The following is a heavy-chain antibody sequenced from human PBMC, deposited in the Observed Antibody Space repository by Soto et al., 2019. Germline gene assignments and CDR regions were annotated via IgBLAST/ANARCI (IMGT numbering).Heavy chain of an antibody. CDR1: GYSISSGYY. CDR3: AKYSGYSSSSYYYYSYGMDV. V-gene: IGHV4-38-2*01. Sequence: SETLSLTCAVSGYSISSGYYWGWIRQPPGKGLEWIGSIYHSGSTYYNPSLKSRVTISVDTSKNQFSLKLSSVTAADTAVYYCAKYSGYSSSSYYYYSYGMDVWGQGTTVTVSS. CDR2: IYHSGST. D-gene: IGHD6-6*01. J-gene: IGHJ6*02.